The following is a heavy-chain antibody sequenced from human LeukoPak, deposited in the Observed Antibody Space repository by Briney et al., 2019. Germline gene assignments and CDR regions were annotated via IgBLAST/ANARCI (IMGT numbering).Heavy chain of an antibody. J-gene: IGHJ3*02. D-gene: IGHD7-27*01. Sequence: AETLSLTCIVSGGSLSSYYWIWIRQPPGKGLEWIGYVHYTGTTNYNPSLKSRVTISVDTSKNQFSLKLSSVTAADTAVYYCARHENWGSSKGDSFHIWGQGKMVTVSS. CDR3: ARHENWGSSKGDSFHI. V-gene: IGHV4-59*08. CDR2: VHYTGTT. CDR1: GGSLSSYY.